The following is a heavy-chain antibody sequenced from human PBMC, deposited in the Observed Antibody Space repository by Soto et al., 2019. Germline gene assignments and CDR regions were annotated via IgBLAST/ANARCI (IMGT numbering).Heavy chain of an antibody. Sequence: PGGSLRLSCAASGFTFSSYAMSWVRQAPGKGLEWVSAISGSGGSTYYADSVKGRFTISRDNSKNTLYLQMNSLRAEDTAVYYCVKVRGIAASRKYYFDYWGQGTLVTVSS. D-gene: IGHD6-13*01. CDR2: ISGSGGST. J-gene: IGHJ4*02. V-gene: IGHV3-23*01. CDR1: GFTFSSYA. CDR3: VKVRGIAASRKYYFDY.